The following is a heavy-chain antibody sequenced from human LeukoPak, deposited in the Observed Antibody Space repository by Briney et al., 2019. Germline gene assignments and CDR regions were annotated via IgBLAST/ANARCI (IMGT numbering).Heavy chain of an antibody. D-gene: IGHD4/OR15-4a*01. Sequence: PSETLSLTCTVSGGSISSSSYYWGWIRQPPGKGLEWIGSIYYSGSTYYNPSLKSRVTISVDTSKNQFSLKLSSVTAADTAVYYCARGYGGGLNQLFDYWGQGTLVAVSS. V-gene: IGHV4-39*07. CDR1: GGSISSSSYY. CDR3: ARGYGGGLNQLFDY. CDR2: IYYSGST. J-gene: IGHJ4*02.